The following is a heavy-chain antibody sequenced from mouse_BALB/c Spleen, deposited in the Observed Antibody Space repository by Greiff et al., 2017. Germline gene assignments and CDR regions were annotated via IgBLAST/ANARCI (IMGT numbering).Heavy chain of an antibody. CDR2: INPYNCDT. CDR3: ARDPITTNYYAMDY. Sequence: EVQLQQSGPELVKPGASVKISCKASGYSFTGYFMNWVMQSHGKSLEWIGRINPYNCDTFYNQKFKGKATLTVDKSSSTAHMELRSLASEDSAVYYCARDPITTNYYAMDYWGQGTSVTVSS. V-gene: IGHV1-20*02. CDR1: GYSFTGYF. J-gene: IGHJ4*01. D-gene: IGHD1-1*01.